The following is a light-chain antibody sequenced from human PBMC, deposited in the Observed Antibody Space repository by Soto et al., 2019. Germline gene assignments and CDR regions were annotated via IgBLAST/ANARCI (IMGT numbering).Light chain of an antibody. J-gene: IGKJ5*01. CDR3: QQYKNWPPIT. CDR1: QSIANS. CDR2: GAS. V-gene: IGKV3-15*01. Sequence: EVVMTQSPATLSESPGERATLSCRSSQSIANSLAWYQQKPGQAPRLLIYGASTRATGVPARFSGSGSGTEFTLTISSLQSEDFAIYYCQQYKNWPPITFGQGTRLEIK.